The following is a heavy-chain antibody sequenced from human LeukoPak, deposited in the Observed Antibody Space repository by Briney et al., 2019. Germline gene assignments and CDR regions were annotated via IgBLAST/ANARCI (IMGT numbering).Heavy chain of an antibody. CDR1: GFTVSSYE. D-gene: IGHD3-10*01. CDR3: ARGSGGILPSYYMDV. V-gene: IGHV3-48*03. CDR2: ISSSGSPI. Sequence: PGGSLRLSCAASGFTVSSYEMNWVRQAPGKGLEWVSYISSSGSPIHYADSVKGRFTISRDNAKNSLYLQMNSLRVEDTAVYYCARGSGGILPSYYMDVWGKGTTVTISS. J-gene: IGHJ6*03.